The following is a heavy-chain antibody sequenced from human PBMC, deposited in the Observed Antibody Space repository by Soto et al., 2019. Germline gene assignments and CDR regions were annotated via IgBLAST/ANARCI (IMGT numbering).Heavy chain of an antibody. Sequence: GGSLRLSCAASGFTFSSYAMSWVRQAPGKGLEWVSAISGSGGSTYYADSVKGRFTISGDNSKNTLYLQMNSLRAEDTAVYYCAKGGVVPAAIGVRMWFDPWGQGTLVTVSS. CDR1: GFTFSSYA. V-gene: IGHV3-23*01. CDR2: ISGSGGST. D-gene: IGHD2-2*01. J-gene: IGHJ5*02. CDR3: AKGGVVPAAIGVRMWFDP.